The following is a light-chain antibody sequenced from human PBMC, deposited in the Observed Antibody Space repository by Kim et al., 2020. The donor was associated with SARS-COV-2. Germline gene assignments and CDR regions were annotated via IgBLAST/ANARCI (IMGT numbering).Light chain of an antibody. Sequence: QSALTQPASVSGSPGQPITISCTGTSSDVGSYDLVSWYQQHPGKAPQLMIYEVTKRPSGVSHRFSGSKSGNTASLTISGLQAEDEADYYCCSYADSTTLVFGGGTQLTVL. V-gene: IGLV2-23*02. CDR2: EVT. CDR1: SSDVGSYDL. J-gene: IGLJ3*02. CDR3: CSYADSTTLV.